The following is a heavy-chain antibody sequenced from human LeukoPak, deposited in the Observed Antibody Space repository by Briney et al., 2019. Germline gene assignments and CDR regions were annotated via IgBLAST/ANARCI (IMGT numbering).Heavy chain of an antibody. CDR1: GFTFSTYE. Sequence: GGSLRLSCAASGFTFSTYEMHWVRQAPGKGLEWVSYMSSTGDIIYYADSVKGRLTISRDNAKNSLYLQMDSLRAEDTAVYYCARDDGGRHTSSLDYWGQGTLVAVSS. D-gene: IGHD6-6*01. J-gene: IGHJ4*02. CDR2: MSSTGDII. CDR3: ARDDGGRHTSSLDY. V-gene: IGHV3-48*03.